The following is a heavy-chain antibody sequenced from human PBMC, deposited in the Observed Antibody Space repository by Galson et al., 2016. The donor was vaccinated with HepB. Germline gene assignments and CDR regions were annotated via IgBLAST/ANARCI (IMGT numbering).Heavy chain of an antibody. CDR2: MKPSTGDT. Sequence: SVKVSCKASGYTFTSFDINWVRQATGQGLEWMGWMKPSTGDTGYVREFQGRVTMTRNTSISTAYMELNSLRSEDTAVYFCARGVTMIQGTIYDAFDIWGQGTKVTVSS. CDR1: GYTFTSFD. CDR3: ARGVTMIQGTIYDAFDI. V-gene: IGHV1-8*02. D-gene: IGHD3-22*01. J-gene: IGHJ3*02.